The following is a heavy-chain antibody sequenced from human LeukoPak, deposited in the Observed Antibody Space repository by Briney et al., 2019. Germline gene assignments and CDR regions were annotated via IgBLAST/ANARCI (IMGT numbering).Heavy chain of an antibody. CDR2: IYPGDSDT. CDR3: ARPAYSSSWDFDY. V-gene: IGHV5-51*01. CDR1: GYSFTSYW. J-gene: IGHJ4*02. D-gene: IGHD6-13*01. Sequence: GESLKISCKGSGYSFTSYWIGWVRQMPGKGLEWMGIIYPGDSDTRYSPSFQSQVTISADKSISTAYLQWSSLKASDTAMYYCARPAYSSSWDFDYWGQGTLVTVSS.